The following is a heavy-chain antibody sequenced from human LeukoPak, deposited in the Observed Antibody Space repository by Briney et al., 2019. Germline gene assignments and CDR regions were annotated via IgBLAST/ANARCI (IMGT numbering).Heavy chain of an antibody. CDR1: GFTFSSYW. J-gene: IGHJ4*02. CDR2: IKQGGSEK. Sequence: GGSLRLSCAASGFTFSSYWMSWVRQAPGKGLEWVANIKQGGSEKYYVDSVKGRFTISRDNAKNSLYLQMNSLRAEDTALYFCAKGGALVTMIVVVNLYFDYWGQGTLVTVSS. CDR3: AKGGALVTMIVVVNLYFDY. D-gene: IGHD3-22*01. V-gene: IGHV3-7*03.